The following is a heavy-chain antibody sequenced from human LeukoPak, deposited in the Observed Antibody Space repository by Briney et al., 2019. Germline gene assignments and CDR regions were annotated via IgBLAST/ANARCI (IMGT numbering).Heavy chain of an antibody. J-gene: IGHJ4*02. CDR1: GGSFSGCY. CDR2: INHSGST. CDR3: ARSSTRGYSYGYEGGY. Sequence: PSETLSLTCAVYGGSFSGCYWSWIRQPPGKGLEWIGEINHSGSTNYNPSLKSRVTISVDTSKNQFSLKLSSVTAADTAVYYCARSSTRGYSYGYEGGYWGQGTLVTVSS. V-gene: IGHV4-34*01. D-gene: IGHD5-18*01.